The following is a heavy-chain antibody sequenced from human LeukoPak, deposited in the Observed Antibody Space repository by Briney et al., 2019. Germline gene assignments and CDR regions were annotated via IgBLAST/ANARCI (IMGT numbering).Heavy chain of an antibody. J-gene: IGHJ4*02. D-gene: IGHD6-13*01. V-gene: IGHV3-48*04. Sequence: GGSLRLSCAASGFTFSGYSMNWVRQAPGKGLEWVSYISSSSSTIYYADSVKGRFTISRDNAKNSLYLQMNSLRAEDTAVYYCARDRMSSSWYCDYWGQGTLVTVSS. CDR1: GFTFSGYS. CDR2: ISSSSSTI. CDR3: ARDRMSSSWYCDY.